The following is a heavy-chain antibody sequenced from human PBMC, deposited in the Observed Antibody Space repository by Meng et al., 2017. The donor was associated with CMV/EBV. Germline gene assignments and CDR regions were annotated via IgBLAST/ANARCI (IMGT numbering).Heavy chain of an antibody. V-gene: IGHV3-30*04. CDR2: ISYDGSSK. J-gene: IGHJ6*02. CDR3: ARRGAFTRNYYYGMDV. Sequence: GESLKIPRAASRFTFRYYAMHWVRQAPGKGLEWVAIISYDGSSKYYADSVKGRFTISRDNSENTLYLQMNSLRAEDTAVYYCARRGAFTRNYYYGMDVWGQGTTVTVSS. CDR1: RFTFRYYA. D-gene: IGHD2-2*01.